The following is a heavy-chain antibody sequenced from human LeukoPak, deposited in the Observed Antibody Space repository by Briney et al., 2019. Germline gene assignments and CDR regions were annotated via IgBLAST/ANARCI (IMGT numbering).Heavy chain of an antibody. V-gene: IGHV3-48*04. CDR3: ARGRGDYYDSSVDI. J-gene: IGHJ3*02. Sequence: GGSLRLSCAASGFTFSSYRMIWVRQTPGKGLEWVSSISSSSSTINYADSMRGRFTISRDNAKNSLYLQMNSLRAEDTAVYYCARGRGDYYDSSVDIWGQGTMVTVSS. CDR1: GFTFSSYR. D-gene: IGHD3-22*01. CDR2: ISSSSSTI.